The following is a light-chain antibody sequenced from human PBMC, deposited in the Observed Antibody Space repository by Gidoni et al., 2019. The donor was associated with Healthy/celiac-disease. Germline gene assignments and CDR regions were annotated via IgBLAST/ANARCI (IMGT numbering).Light chain of an antibody. J-gene: IGKJ4*01. CDR1: RSVISY. Sequence: EIVLTQSPATLSLSPGERATLSCRDSRSVISYLAWYQQKPGQAPRLLIYDASNRATGIPARFSGSGAGTDFTLTISSLEPEDFAVYYCQQRSNWPPLTFGGGTKVEIK. CDR3: QQRSNWPPLT. V-gene: IGKV3-11*01. CDR2: DAS.